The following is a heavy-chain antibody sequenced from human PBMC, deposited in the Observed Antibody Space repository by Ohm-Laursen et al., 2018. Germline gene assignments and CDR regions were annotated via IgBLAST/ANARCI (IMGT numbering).Heavy chain of an antibody. D-gene: IGHD2-8*01. CDR3: AKDLCFRKWCGVY. Sequence: SLRLSCTASGFTFSSYAMSWVRQAPGKGLEWVSAISGSGGSTYYADSVKGWFTISRDNSKNTLYLQMNSLRAEDTAVYYCAKDLCFRKWCGVYWGQGTLVTVSS. CDR1: GFTFSSYA. CDR2: ISGSGGST. J-gene: IGHJ4*02. V-gene: IGHV3-23*01.